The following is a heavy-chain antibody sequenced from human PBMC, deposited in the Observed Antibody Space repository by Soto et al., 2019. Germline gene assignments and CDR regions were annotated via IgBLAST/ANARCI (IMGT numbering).Heavy chain of an antibody. V-gene: IGHV3-23*01. CDR3: AKEKYYYVSGGNPPVGY. D-gene: IGHD3-10*02. J-gene: IGHJ4*02. Sequence: PGGSLRLSCVASGFSLSSHAVSWVRQTPEKGLEWVSSISDSGATSSYADFVKGRFTVSRDNSRNTLYLQMDSLRVEDTAVYYCAKEKYYYVSGGNPPVGYWGQGTVVTVSS. CDR2: ISDSGATS. CDR1: GFSLSSHA.